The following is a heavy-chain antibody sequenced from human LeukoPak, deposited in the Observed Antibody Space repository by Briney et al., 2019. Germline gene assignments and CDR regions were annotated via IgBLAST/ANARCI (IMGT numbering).Heavy chain of an antibody. CDR3: ATDTARVNY. D-gene: IGHD5-18*01. Sequence: SVNVSFKASGGTFSSYAISWVRQAPGQGREWMGGIIPIFGTANYAQKFQGRVTITTDESTSTAYMELSSLRSEDTAVYYCATDTARVNYWGQGTLVTVSS. V-gene: IGHV1-69*05. CDR1: GGTFSSYA. J-gene: IGHJ4*02. CDR2: IIPIFGTA.